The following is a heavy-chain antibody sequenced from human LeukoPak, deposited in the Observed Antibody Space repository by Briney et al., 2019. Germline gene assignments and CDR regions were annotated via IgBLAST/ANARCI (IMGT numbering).Heavy chain of an antibody. CDR1: GFTFSSYA. CDR2: ISGSGGST. Sequence: PGGSLRLSCSASGFTFSSYAMSWVRQAPGKGLEWVSAISGSGGSTYYADSVKGRFTISRDNSKNTLYLQMNSLRAEDTAVYYCAKGLAYNNWFDPWGQGTLVTVSS. J-gene: IGHJ5*02. V-gene: IGHV3-23*01. D-gene: IGHD2-21*01. CDR3: AKGLAYNNWFDP.